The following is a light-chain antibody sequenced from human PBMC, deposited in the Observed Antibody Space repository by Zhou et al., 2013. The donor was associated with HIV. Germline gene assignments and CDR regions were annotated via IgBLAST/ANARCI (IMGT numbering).Light chain of an antibody. CDR2: YAS. V-gene: IGKV3-11*01. J-gene: IGKJ4*01. CDR1: HSITTD. Sequence: TQSPVTLSVSPGNRVTLSCRASHSITTDLAWYQQKVGQSPRLLIYYASNRATDIPARFSGSGSGTDFTLTISTLEPEDFAVYYCQQRANWPLTFGGGTKVEI. CDR3: QQRANWPLT.